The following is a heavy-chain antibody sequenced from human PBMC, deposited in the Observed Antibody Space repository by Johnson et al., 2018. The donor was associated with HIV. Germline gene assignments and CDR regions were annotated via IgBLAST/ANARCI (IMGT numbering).Heavy chain of an antibody. CDR2: ISYDGSYK. CDR3: AREGRLGSYLGGVAFDI. Sequence: QVQLVESGGGVVQPGRSLRLSCAASGFTFSSYAMHCVRQAPGKGLEWVAVISYDGSYKYYADSVKGRFTISRDTAKNTLYLQMNSLRAEDTAVYYCAREGRLGSYLGGVAFDIWGQGTMVTVSS. D-gene: IGHD1-26*01. J-gene: IGHJ3*02. V-gene: IGHV3-30*03. CDR1: GFTFSSYA.